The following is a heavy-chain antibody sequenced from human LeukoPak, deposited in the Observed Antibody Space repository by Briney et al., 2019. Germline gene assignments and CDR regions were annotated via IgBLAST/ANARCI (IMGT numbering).Heavy chain of an antibody. CDR2: INSDESST. Sequence: GGSLRLSCAASGFTFSSYWMHWVRHAPGKGLVWVSRINSDESSTSYADSVKGRFTISRDNAKNTLYLQMNSLRAEDTAVYYCARPKTVAGTSPFDYWGQGTLVTVSS. CDR3: ARPKTVAGTSPFDY. D-gene: IGHD6-19*01. J-gene: IGHJ4*02. V-gene: IGHV3-74*01. CDR1: GFTFSSYW.